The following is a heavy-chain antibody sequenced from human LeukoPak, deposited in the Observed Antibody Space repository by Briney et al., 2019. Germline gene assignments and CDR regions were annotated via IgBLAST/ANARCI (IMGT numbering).Heavy chain of an antibody. Sequence: GGSLRLSCAASGFSFITYGMSWVRQAPGKGLEWVSDITATVATTYYADSVRGRFTISRDNSKNTLYLEMNNLRADGTAVYYCVKPNYYDSSGYYWGQGTLVSVSS. CDR1: GFSFITYG. D-gene: IGHD3-22*01. CDR2: ITATVATT. V-gene: IGHV3-23*01. CDR3: VKPNYYDSSGYY. J-gene: IGHJ4*02.